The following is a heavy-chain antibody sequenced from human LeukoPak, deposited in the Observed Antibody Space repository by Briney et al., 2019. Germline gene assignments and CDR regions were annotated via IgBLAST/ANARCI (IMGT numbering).Heavy chain of an antibody. Sequence: PGGSLRLSCAASGFTFSSYAMHWVRQAPGKGLEWVAVISYDGSNKYYADSVKGRFTISRDNSKNTLYLQMNSLRAEDTAVYYCARGGIVVVVAAIDYWGQGTLVTVSS. CDR3: ARGGIVVVVAAIDY. CDR2: ISYDGSNK. V-gene: IGHV3-30-3*01. J-gene: IGHJ4*02. D-gene: IGHD2-15*01. CDR1: GFTFSSYA.